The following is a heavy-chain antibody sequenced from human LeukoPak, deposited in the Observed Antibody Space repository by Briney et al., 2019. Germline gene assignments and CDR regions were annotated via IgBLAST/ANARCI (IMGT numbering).Heavy chain of an antibody. CDR3: ARGIAAAVQYYFDY. CDR2: IYTSGST. D-gene: IGHD6-13*01. J-gene: IGHJ4*02. Sequence: SQTLSLTCTVSGGSISSGSYYWSWIRQPAGKGLEWIGRIYTSGSTNYNPSLKSRVTISVDTSKNQFSLKLSSVTAADTAVYYCARGIAAAVQYYFDYWGQGTLVTVSS. CDR1: GGSISSGSYY. V-gene: IGHV4-61*02.